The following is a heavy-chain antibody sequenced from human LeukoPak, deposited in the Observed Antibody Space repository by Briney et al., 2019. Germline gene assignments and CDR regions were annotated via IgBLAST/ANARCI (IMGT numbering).Heavy chain of an antibody. CDR3: ATDVRVNCSSTSCYYIFDP. D-gene: IGHD2-2*01. J-gene: IGHJ5*02. V-gene: IGHV1-24*01. Sequence: ASVKVSCKVSGYTLTELSMHWVRQAPGKGLEWMGGFDPEDGETIYAQKFQGRVTMTEDTSTDTAYMELSSLRSEDTAVYYCATDVRVNCSSTSCYYIFDPWGQGTLVTVSS. CDR1: GYTLTELS. CDR2: FDPEDGET.